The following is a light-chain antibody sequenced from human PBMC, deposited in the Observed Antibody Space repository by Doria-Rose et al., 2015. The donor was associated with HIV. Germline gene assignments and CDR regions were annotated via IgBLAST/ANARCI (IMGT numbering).Light chain of an antibody. V-gene: IGKV3-20*01. J-gene: IGKJ1*01. Sequence: IVMTQSTGTLSLSPGERATLSCRASQSYSSTYLAWYQQTPGQAPSLLIYDGSTRATGIPDRFSASGSGTDFALTINRLEPEDFALYYCHQYGTSWTFGQGTKVEI. CDR2: DGS. CDR3: HQYGTSWT. CDR1: QSYSSTY.